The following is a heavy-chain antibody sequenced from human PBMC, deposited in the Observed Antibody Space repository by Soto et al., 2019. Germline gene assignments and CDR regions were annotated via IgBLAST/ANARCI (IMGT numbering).Heavy chain of an antibody. J-gene: IGHJ4*02. CDR3: TRERRGSSPASDY. CDR1: GLTFSENY. CDR2: IKNKANSYTT. Sequence: EVQLVESGGVLVQPEGSLKLSCAASGLTFSENYMDWVRQAPGKGLEWVGRIKNKANSYTTEYAAPVKGRFIISRDDSKNSVFLQMNLLKTDDTAVYYCTRERRGSSPASDYWGQGILVTVSS. V-gene: IGHV3-72*01. D-gene: IGHD6-13*01.